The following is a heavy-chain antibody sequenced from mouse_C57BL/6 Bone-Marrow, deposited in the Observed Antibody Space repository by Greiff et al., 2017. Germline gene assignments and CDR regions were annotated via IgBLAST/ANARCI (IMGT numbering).Heavy chain of an antibody. CDR1: GYTFTSYW. CDR2: IHPNSGST. V-gene: IGHV1-64*01. J-gene: IGHJ1*03. Sequence: VQLQQPGAELVKPGASVKLSCKASGYTFTSYWMHWVKQRPGQGLEWIGMIHPNSGSTNYNEKFKSKATLTVDKSSSTAYMQLSSLTSEDSAVYYCAREEDYWYFDVWGTGTTVTVSS. CDR3: AREEDYWYFDV.